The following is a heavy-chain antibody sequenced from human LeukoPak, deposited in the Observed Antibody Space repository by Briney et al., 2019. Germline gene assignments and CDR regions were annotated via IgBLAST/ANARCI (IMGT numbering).Heavy chain of an antibody. D-gene: IGHD4-17*01. Sequence: GGSLRLSCAASGSTFSLYSMNWVRQAPGKGLEWVSSISSSSNIYYADSVKGRFTISRDNSKSTLYLQMDSLRAEDTAVYYCARRGDPAYFYMDVWGKGTTVTISS. CDR3: ARRGDPAYFYMDV. V-gene: IGHV3-21*04. CDR2: ISSSSNI. CDR1: GSTFSLYS. J-gene: IGHJ6*03.